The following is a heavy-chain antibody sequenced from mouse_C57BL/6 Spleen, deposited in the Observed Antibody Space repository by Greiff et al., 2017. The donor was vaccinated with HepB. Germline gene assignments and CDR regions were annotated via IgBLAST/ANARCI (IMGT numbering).Heavy chain of an antibody. D-gene: IGHD2-3*01. J-gene: IGHJ1*03. CDR1: GFTFNTYA. V-gene: IGHV10-3*01. CDR3: VREGDDGYYFWYFDV. Sequence: EVQVVESGGGLVQPKGSLKLSCAASGFTFNTYAMHWVRQAPGKGLEWVARIRSKSSNYATYYADSVKDRFTISRDDSQSMLYLQMNNLKTEDTAMYYCVREGDDGYYFWYFDVWGTGTTVTVSS. CDR2: IRSKSSNYAT.